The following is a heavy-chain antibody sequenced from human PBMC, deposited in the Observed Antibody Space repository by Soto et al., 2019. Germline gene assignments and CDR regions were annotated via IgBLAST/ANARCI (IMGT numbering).Heavy chain of an antibody. CDR1: GFIFSNYA. J-gene: IGHJ3*01. CDR3: ATRASYRSDGPLGHDAYDV. D-gene: IGHD3-16*02. V-gene: IGHV3-23*01. CDR2: VGGGGSLT. Sequence: EVQLLESGGSLEQPGGSLRLSCAASGFIFSNYAMSWVRQAPGKGLEWVSGVGGGGSLTYYSDSVTGRFTISRDNSKITLYLQMNSLRVEDTAIYYCATRASYRSDGPLGHDAYDVWGQGTMVTVSS.